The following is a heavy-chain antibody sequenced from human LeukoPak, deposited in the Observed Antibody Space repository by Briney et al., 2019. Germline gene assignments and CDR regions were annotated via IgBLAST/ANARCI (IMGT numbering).Heavy chain of an antibody. CDR2: INPNSGGT. CDR3: ARAAANDY. D-gene: IGHD6-25*01. J-gene: IGHJ4*02. CDR1: GYTFTGYW. V-gene: IGHV1-2*02. Sequence: ASVKVSCKASGYTFTGYWIHWVRQTPGQGLEWMGWINPNSGGTSNAQKFQGRVTLTRDTSISTAYMDLSSLTSADTAVYYCARAAANDYWGQETRVTVSS.